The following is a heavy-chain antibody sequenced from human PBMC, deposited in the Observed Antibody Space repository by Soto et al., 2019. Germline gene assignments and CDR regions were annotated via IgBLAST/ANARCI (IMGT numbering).Heavy chain of an antibody. Sequence: ESLKISCKGSGYSFNSYWIGWVRQMPGKGLEWMGIIYPGDSDTRYSPSFQGQVTISADKSISTAYLQWSSLKASDTAMYYCARLVATEDYYYYMDVWGKGTTVTVSS. CDR1: GYSFNSYW. CDR2: IYPGDSDT. CDR3: ARLVATEDYYYYMDV. J-gene: IGHJ6*03. D-gene: IGHD5-12*01. V-gene: IGHV5-51*01.